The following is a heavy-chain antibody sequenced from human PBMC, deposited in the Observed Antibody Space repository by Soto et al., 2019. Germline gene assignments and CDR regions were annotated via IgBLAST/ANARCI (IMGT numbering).Heavy chain of an antibody. CDR2: ISAYNRKT. CDR1: GYTFTNYG. Sequence: QAQLVQSGAEVKKPGASVKVSCKASGYTFTNYGISWVRQAPGQGLEWMGWISAYNRKTDYAQKFQGRVIMTTDTSTSTAYMELRRLRSDDTAVYYCARDRSSSSLWGQGTLVTVSS. V-gene: IGHV1-18*01. CDR3: ARDRSSSSL. J-gene: IGHJ4*02. D-gene: IGHD6-6*01.